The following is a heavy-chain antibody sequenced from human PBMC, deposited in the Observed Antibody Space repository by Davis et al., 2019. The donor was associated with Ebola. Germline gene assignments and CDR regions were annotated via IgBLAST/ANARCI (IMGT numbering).Heavy chain of an antibody. Sequence: AASVKVSCKASGYTFTNYGITWVRQAPGQGLAWMGWINPHNGNTNYAQNVQGRVTMTTDTSTRTAYMEVGILRSDDTAVYYCARAQFPTTSDHWGQGTLVTVSS. J-gene: IGHJ4*02. CDR3: ARAQFPTTSDH. D-gene: IGHD1-1*01. CDR2: INPHNGNT. V-gene: IGHV1-18*04. CDR1: GYTFTNYG.